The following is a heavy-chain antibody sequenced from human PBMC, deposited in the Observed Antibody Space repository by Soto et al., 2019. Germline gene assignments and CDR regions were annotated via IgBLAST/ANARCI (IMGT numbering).Heavy chain of an antibody. CDR2: TYYRSKWYN. D-gene: IGHD5-18*01. V-gene: IGHV6-1*01. Sequence: SQTLSLTCAISGDSVSSNSAAWNWIRQSPSRGLEWLGRTYYRSKWYNDYAVSVKSRITINPDTSKNQFSLQLNSVTPEDTAVYYCASEGLGYSYGYYYYGMDIWGQGTTVTVSS. CDR3: ASEGLGYSYGYYYYGMDI. J-gene: IGHJ6*02. CDR1: GDSVSSNSAA.